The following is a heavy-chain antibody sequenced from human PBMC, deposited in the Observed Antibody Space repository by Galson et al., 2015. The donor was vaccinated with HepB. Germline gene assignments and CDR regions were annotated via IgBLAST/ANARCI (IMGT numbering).Heavy chain of an antibody. CDR1: GFTFSDHW. D-gene: IGHD3-16*01. J-gene: IGHJ4*02. V-gene: IGHV3-74*03. CDR2: INRDGRST. CDR3: ARDVGDPGTFDC. Sequence: SLRLSCAASGFTFSDHWMHWVRQAPGKGLVWVSRINRDGRSTTYADSVKGRFTVSRDNAKNTLFLQMNSLRAEDTAVYYCARDVGDPGTFDCWGQGTLVTVSS.